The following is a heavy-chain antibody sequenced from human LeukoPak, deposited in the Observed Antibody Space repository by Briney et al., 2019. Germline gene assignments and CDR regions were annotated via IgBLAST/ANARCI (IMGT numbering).Heavy chain of an antibody. J-gene: IGHJ4*02. CDR3: ARGVSSPGYFDY. Sequence: PGGSLRLSCEASGFSFSNYWMSWIRQPPGKGLEWIGEINHSGSTNYNPSLKSRVTISVDTSKNQFSLKLSAVTAADTAVYYCARGVSSPGYFDYWGQGTLVTVSS. V-gene: IGHV4-34*01. CDR1: GFSFSNYW. CDR2: INHSGST.